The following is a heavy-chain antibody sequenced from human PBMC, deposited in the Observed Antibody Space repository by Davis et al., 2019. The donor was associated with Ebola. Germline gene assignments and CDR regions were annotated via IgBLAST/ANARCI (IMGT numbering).Heavy chain of an antibody. V-gene: IGHV3-23*01. Sequence: PGGSLRLSCVASEFTFSTYSMSWVRQSPWKGLAWVSAISGSGGSTYYADSVKGRFTISRDNSKKTLYLQMNSLRAEDTAVYYCAKSGLSFGVVKYHYGMDVWGKGTTVTVSS. J-gene: IGHJ6*04. CDR2: ISGSGGST. CDR1: EFTFSTYS. D-gene: IGHD3-3*01. CDR3: AKSGLSFGVVKYHYGMDV.